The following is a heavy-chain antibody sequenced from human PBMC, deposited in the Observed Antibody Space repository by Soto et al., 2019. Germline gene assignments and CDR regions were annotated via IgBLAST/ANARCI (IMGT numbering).Heavy chain of an antibody. CDR2: IIPIFGTA. CDR3: ARGPVLRYFDWLLLWSFDP. D-gene: IGHD3-9*01. J-gene: IGHJ5*02. V-gene: IGHV1-69*13. Sequence: ASVKVSCKASGGTFSSYAISWVRQAPGQGLEWMGGIIPIFGTANYAQKFQGRVTITADESTSTAYMELSSLRSEDTAVYYCARGPVLRYFDWLLLWSFDPWGQGTLVTVSS. CDR1: GGTFSSYA.